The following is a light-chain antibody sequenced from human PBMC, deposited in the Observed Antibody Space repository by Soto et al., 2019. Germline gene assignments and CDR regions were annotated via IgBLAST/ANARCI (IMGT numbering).Light chain of an antibody. CDR3: SSYTVSTDVV. Sequence: QSALTQPASLSGSPGQSVTISCSGTTSDFVNYNYVAWYQHHPGKAPQLILFEVSNRPSGVSPRFSGSKSGNTASLIISGLQAEDEAYDYCSSYTVSTDVVFGGGTKLTVL. V-gene: IGLV2-14*01. J-gene: IGLJ2*01. CDR1: TSDFVNYNY. CDR2: EVS.